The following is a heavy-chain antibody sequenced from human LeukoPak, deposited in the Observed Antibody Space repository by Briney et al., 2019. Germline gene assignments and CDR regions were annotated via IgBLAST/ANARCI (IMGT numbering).Heavy chain of an antibody. Sequence: SETLSLTCAVYGGSFSSYYWSWIRQPPGKGLEWIGEISHSGSPNYNPSLKSRVTMSVDTSKNQFSLKLSSVTAADTAVYYRARSAYYDVLTGYPNAGDCWGQGTLVTVSS. CDR3: ARSAYYDVLTGYPNAGDC. CDR1: GGSFSSYY. J-gene: IGHJ4*02. V-gene: IGHV4-34*01. D-gene: IGHD3-9*01. CDR2: ISHSGSP.